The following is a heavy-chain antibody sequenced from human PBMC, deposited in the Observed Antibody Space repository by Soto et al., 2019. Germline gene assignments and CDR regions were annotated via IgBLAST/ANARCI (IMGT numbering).Heavy chain of an antibody. V-gene: IGHV3-23*01. D-gene: IGHD4-17*01. Sequence: EVQLLQSGGGLVQPGGSLRLSCAASTFTFSNYAMTWVRQAPGKGLEWVSGISGSGAIIYYADSVKGRFTISRDNSKNTLFLQMNSLRAEDTAVYYCATDPNGDYLGAFDSWGQGTLVTVSS. CDR1: TFTFSNYA. CDR3: ATDPNGDYLGAFDS. CDR2: ISGSGAII. J-gene: IGHJ4*02.